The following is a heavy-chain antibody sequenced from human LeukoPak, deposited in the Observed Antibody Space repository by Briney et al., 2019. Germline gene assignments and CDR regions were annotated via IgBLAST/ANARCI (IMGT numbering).Heavy chain of an antibody. J-gene: IGHJ4*02. CDR2: ISPSATSI. V-gene: IGHV3-11*01. Sequence: GGSLRLSCAAYGFTFSDYYMSWIRQAPGKGLQLLSFISPSATSIHYADSVRGRFTISRDNGKNSLDLRMNSLRAEDTAVYFCARAPFYYGLWSGHFDYWGQGSLVTVSS. CDR3: ARAPFYYGLWSGHFDY. D-gene: IGHD3-3*01. CDR1: GFTFSDYY.